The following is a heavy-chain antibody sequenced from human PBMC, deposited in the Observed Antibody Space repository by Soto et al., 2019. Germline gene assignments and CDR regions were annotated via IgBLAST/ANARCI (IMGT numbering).Heavy chain of an antibody. J-gene: IGHJ6*02. CDR3: ARDAWEDIVLVPAAQWDYYYGMDV. CDR1: GFTFSDYY. Sequence: GGSLRLSCAASGFTFSDYYMSWIRQAPGKGLEWVSYISSSGSTIYYADSVKGRFTISRDNAKNSLYLQMNSLRAEDTAVYYCARDAWEDIVLVPAAQWDYYYGMDVWGQGTTVTVSS. D-gene: IGHD2-2*01. CDR2: ISSSGSTI. V-gene: IGHV3-11*01.